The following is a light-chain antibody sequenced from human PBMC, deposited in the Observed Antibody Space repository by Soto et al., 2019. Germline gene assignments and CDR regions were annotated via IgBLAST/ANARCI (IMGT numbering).Light chain of an antibody. CDR1: SSNIGAGYD. Sequence: QSVLTQPPSVSGAPGQRVTISRTGSSSNIGAGYDVHWYQQFPGTAPKLLLYGSTNRPSGVPDRFSGSKSGTSASLAIAGLQTEDEADYYCQSYDSSLSAVVFGGGTQLTVL. CDR3: QSYDSSLSAVV. CDR2: GST. J-gene: IGLJ2*01. V-gene: IGLV1-40*01.